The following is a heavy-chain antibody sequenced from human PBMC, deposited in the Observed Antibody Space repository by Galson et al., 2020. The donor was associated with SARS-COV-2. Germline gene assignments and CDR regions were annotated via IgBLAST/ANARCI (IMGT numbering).Heavy chain of an antibody. CDR3: ARDRLESGGGDLDN. Sequence: GESLKISCEASGFTFSRHGMHWVRQAPDKGLEWVAVISSDGSTKEYVDSVKGRFTVSRDDSKNTLYLQMNSLRADDTAVYYCARDRLESGGGDLDNWGQGTQVTVSS. CDR1: GFTFSRHG. D-gene: IGHD2-15*01. J-gene: IGHJ4*02. V-gene: IGHV3-30*03. CDR2: ISSDGSTK.